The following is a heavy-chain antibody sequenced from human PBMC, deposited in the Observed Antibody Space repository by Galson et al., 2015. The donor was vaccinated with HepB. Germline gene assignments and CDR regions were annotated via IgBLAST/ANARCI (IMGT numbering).Heavy chain of an antibody. CDR2: IYSGGST. V-gene: IGHV3-53*01. CDR3: ARDSGYYDFWSGYYNGYYYGMDV. CDR1: GFTVSSNY. J-gene: IGHJ6*02. Sequence: SLRLSCAASGFTVSSNYMSWVRQAPGKGLEWVSVIYSGGSTYYADSVKGRFTISRDNSKNTLYLQMNSLRAEDTAVYYCARDSGYYDFWSGYYNGYYYGMDVWGQGTTVTVSS. D-gene: IGHD3-3*01.